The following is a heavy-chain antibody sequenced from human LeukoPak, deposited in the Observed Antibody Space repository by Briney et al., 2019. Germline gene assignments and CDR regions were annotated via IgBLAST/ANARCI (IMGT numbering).Heavy chain of an antibody. V-gene: IGHV4-31*03. CDR2: IYYSGST. J-gene: IGHJ4*02. CDR1: GGSISSGGYY. Sequence: PSQTLSLTCTVSGGSISSGGYYWSRIRQHPGKGLEWIGYIYYSGSTNYNPSLKSRVTISVDTSKNQFSLKLSSVTAADTAVYYCARARNIPELDYWGQGTPVTVSS. CDR3: ARARNIPELDY. D-gene: IGHD1-14*01.